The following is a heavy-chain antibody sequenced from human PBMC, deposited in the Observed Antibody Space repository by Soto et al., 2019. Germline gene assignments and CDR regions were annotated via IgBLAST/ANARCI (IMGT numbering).Heavy chain of an antibody. J-gene: IGHJ3*02. V-gene: IGHV1-46*01. Sequence: ASVKVSCKASGYTFTSYYMHWVRQAPGQGLEWMGIINPSGGSTSYAQKFQGGVTMTRDTSTSTVYMELSSLRSEDTAVYYCARDPTGPLYYYDSSGYLGAFEIWGQGTMVPVSS. CDR2: INPSGGST. D-gene: IGHD3-22*01. CDR1: GYTFTSYY. CDR3: ARDPTGPLYYYDSSGYLGAFEI.